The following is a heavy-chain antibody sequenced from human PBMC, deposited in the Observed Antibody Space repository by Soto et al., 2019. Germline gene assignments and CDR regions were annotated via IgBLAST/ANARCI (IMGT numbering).Heavy chain of an antibody. J-gene: IGHJ6*02. Sequence: QVQLVESGGGVVQPGRSLRLSCAASGFTFSSYAMHWVRQAPGKGLEWVAVISYDGSNKYYADSVKSRFTISREKNKKTLYLQMNSVRAEETAVYYCARAALYDFWSGFTEGGMDVWGQGTTVTVSS. V-gene: IGHV3-30-3*01. CDR2: ISYDGSNK. CDR3: ARAALYDFWSGFTEGGMDV. D-gene: IGHD3-3*01. CDR1: GFTFSSYA.